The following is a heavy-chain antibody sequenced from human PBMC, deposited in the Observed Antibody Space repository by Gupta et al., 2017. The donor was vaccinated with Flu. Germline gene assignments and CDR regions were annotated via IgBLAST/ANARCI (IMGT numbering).Heavy chain of an antibody. Sequence: EVQMVESGGGLVKPGGSLRLSCAASGFTFRSYSMNWVRLAPGKGLEWVSSISGDSTYIYYADSVKGRFTSSRDNAKNSLYLQMDSLRAEDTAVYYCARQEGIAAAGTGFDYWGQGILVTASP. CDR2: ISGDSTYI. CDR3: ARQEGIAAAGTGFDY. V-gene: IGHV3-21*01. D-gene: IGHD6-13*01. CDR1: GFTFRSYS. J-gene: IGHJ4*02.